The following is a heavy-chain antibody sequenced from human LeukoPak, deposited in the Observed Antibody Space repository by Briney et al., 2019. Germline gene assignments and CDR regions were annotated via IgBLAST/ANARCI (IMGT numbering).Heavy chain of an antibody. Sequence: GASVKVSCKASGYTFTSYDINWVRQATGQGLGWMGWMNPNSGNTGYAQKFQGRVTITRNTSINTAYMELSSLRSDDTAVYYCARESGLYGSGSRYWGQGTLVTVSS. CDR3: ARESGLYGSGSRY. D-gene: IGHD3-10*01. V-gene: IGHV1-8*03. CDR1: GYTFTSYD. CDR2: MNPNSGNT. J-gene: IGHJ4*02.